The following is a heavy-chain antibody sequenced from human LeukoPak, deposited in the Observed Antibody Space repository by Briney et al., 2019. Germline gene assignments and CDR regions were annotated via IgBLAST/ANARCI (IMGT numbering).Heavy chain of an antibody. D-gene: IGHD5-18*01. CDR2: IYSGGST. Sequence: GGSLRLSCAASGFTVSSNYMSWVRQAPGKGLEWVSVIYSGGSTYYADSVKGRFTISRDNSKNTLYLQMNSLRAEDTAVYYCARALRGYSYVNWFDPWGQGTLVTVSS. V-gene: IGHV3-66*01. CDR3: ARALRGYSYVNWFDP. J-gene: IGHJ5*02. CDR1: GFTVSSNY.